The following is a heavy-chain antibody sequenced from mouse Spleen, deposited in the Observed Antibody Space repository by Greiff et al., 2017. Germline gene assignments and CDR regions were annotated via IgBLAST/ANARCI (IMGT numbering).Heavy chain of an antibody. CDR3: ARGGDWGRLFDY. Sequence: QVQLKQPGAELVMPGASVKLSCKASGYTFTSYWMHWVKQRPGQGLEWIGEIDPSDSYTNYNQKFKGKATLTVDKSSSTAYMQLSSLTSEDSAVYYCARGGDWGRLFDYWGQGTTLTVSS. CDR2: IDPSDSYT. CDR1: GYTFTSYW. V-gene: IGHV1-69*01. D-gene: IGHD4-1*01. J-gene: IGHJ2*01.